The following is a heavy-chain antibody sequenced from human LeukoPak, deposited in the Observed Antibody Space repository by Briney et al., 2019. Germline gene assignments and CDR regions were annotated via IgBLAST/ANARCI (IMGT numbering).Heavy chain of an antibody. CDR3: ARDSSSSFSFDY. Sequence: SETLSLTCTVSGYSISSGYYWGWIRQPPGKGLEWIGSIYHSGSTYYNPSLKSRVTISVDTPKNQFSLKLSSVTAADTAVYYCARDSSSSFSFDYWGQGTLVTVSS. CDR1: GYSISSGYY. D-gene: IGHD6-13*01. CDR2: IYHSGST. J-gene: IGHJ4*02. V-gene: IGHV4-38-2*02.